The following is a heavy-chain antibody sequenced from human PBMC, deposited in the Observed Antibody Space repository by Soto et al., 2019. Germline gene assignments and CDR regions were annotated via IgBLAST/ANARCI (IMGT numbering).Heavy chain of an antibody. Sequence: QVQLVQSGAEVKKPGSSVKVSCKASGGTFSSYAISWVRQAPGQGLEWMGGIIPIFGTANYAQKFQGRVTFTADESTRAAYMELSSLRSEDTAVYYCAGEWLAAAGTGWFDPWGQGTLVTVSS. CDR2: IIPIFGTA. J-gene: IGHJ5*02. CDR1: GGTFSSYA. D-gene: IGHD6-13*01. V-gene: IGHV1-69*01. CDR3: AGEWLAAAGTGWFDP.